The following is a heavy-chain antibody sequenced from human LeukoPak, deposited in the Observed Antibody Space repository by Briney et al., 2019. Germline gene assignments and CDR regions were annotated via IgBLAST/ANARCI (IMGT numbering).Heavy chain of an antibody. CDR1: GASISGSGYY. Sequence: SETLSLACAVSGASISGSGYYWGWIRQPPGKGLEWIGNIYSSGSTYYNASLQSRVTISIDTSKNQFSLRLSSVTAADTAMYYCVKSGGYGLIDYWGQGTRVTISS. J-gene: IGHJ4*02. D-gene: IGHD1-26*01. CDR3: VKSGGYGLIDY. V-gene: IGHV4-39*01. CDR2: IYSSGST.